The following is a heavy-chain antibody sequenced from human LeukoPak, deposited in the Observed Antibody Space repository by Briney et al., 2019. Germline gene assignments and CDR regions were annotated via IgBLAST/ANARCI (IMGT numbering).Heavy chain of an antibody. J-gene: IGHJ4*02. V-gene: IGHV1-69*06. CDR1: GGTFSSYA. Sequence: SVKLSCKASGGTFSSYAISWVRQAPGQGLERMGGFIPIIGTANYAQKFQGRVTITADKSTSTAYMELSSLRSEDTAVYYCASYILTGYYKPAPERVQFDYWGQGTLVTVSS. CDR3: ASYILTGYYKPAPERVQFDY. D-gene: IGHD3-9*01. CDR2: FIPIIGTA.